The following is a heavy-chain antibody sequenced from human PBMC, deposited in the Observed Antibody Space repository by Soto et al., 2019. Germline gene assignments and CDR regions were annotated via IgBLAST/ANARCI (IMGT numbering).Heavy chain of an antibody. D-gene: IGHD3-10*01. CDR3: AKYPYESGSYPLFDY. Sequence: PGGSLRLSCAASGFTFSNYAMPWVRQATGTGLQWVSFSTANGAGTYYADSVQGRFTISTDNSKNTLYLQMSSLRAEDTAVYYCAKYPYESGSYPLFDYWGQGTLVTVSS. J-gene: IGHJ4*02. V-gene: IGHV3-23*01. CDR1: GFTFSNYA. CDR2: STANGAGT.